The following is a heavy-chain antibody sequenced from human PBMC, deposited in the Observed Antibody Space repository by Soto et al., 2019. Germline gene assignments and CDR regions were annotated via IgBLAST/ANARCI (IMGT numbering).Heavy chain of an antibody. CDR3: ARPRGALGWSDGEDWFDP. CDR1: GGTLSTYT. D-gene: IGHD3-10*01. CDR2: IVPILGIA. V-gene: IGHV1-69*02. Sequence: QVQLVQSGAEVRKPGSSVKVSCKASGGTLSTYTISWVRQAPGQGLEWMGRIVPILGIADYAQNFQGRVTITADKSTSTAYMELSSLRSEDTAVYYCARPRGALGWSDGEDWFDPWGQGTLITVSS. J-gene: IGHJ5*02.